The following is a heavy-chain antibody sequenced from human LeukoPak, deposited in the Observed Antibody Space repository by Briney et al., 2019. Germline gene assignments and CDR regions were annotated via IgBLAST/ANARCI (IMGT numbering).Heavy chain of an antibody. Sequence: GGSLRLSCAASGFTFSSSAMSWVRQAPGKGLEWVSAISGSGGSTYYADSVKGRFTISRDNSKNTLYLQMNSLRAEDTAVYYCAKGGSSWYAEYFQHWGQGTLVTVSS. D-gene: IGHD6-13*01. V-gene: IGHV3-23*01. J-gene: IGHJ1*01. CDR3: AKGGSSWYAEYFQH. CDR1: GFTFSSSA. CDR2: ISGSGGST.